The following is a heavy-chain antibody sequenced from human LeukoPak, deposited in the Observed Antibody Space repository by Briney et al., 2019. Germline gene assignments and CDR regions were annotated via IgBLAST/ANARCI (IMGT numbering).Heavy chain of an antibody. CDR1: GYTFTSYD. CDR3: ARVGCSSTSCYRLGYYFYYMDV. J-gene: IGHJ6*03. Sequence: ASVKVSCKASGYTFTSYDINWVRQATGQGLEWMGCMNPNSGNSGYAQKLQGRITMTRNSSINTAYMELSSLRSEDTAVYYCARVGCSSTSCYRLGYYFYYMDVWGKGTTVTVSS. CDR2: MNPNSGNS. V-gene: IGHV1-8*01. D-gene: IGHD2-2*01.